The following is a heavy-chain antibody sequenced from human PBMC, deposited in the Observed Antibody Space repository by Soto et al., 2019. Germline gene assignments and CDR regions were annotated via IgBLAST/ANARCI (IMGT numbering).Heavy chain of an antibody. CDR1: GYTFTGYY. Sequence: ASVKVSCKASGYTFTGYYMHWVRQAPGQGLEWMGWINPNSGGTNYAQKFQGWVTMTRDTSISTAYMELSRLRSDDTAVYYCARGRTDTPPPDAFDIWGQGTMVTVSS. CDR2: INPNSGGT. V-gene: IGHV1-2*04. CDR3: ARGRTDTPPPDAFDI. J-gene: IGHJ3*02.